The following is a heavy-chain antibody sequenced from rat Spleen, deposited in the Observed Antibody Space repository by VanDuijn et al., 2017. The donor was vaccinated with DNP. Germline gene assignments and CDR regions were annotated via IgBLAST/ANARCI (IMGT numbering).Heavy chain of an antibody. V-gene: IGHV5S11*01. D-gene: IGHD3-7*01. Sequence: EVLLVESGGGLVQPGRSVRLSCTASGFTFSDHHMAWVRQAPTKGLEWVASTSFNGGNTYYRESVKGRFTISRDNAKNTLYLQMDSLRSEETATYYCASLKDGRWDWFVHWGQGTLVTVS. J-gene: IGHJ3*01. CDR2: TSFNGGNT. CDR1: GFTFSDHH. CDR3: ASLKDGRWDWFVH.